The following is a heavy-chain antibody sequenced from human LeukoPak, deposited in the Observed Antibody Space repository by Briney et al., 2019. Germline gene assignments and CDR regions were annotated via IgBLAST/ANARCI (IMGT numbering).Heavy chain of an antibody. V-gene: IGHV3-30*02. CDR1: GFSFSRYN. Sequence: GGSLRLSRAASGFSFSRYNMNWVRQAPGKGLEGVAFIRYDGSNKYYADSVRGRFTISRDNSKNTLYLEMNSLRAEHTAVYYCAKQGLLWFGELLSPYYYYYMDVWGKGTTVTISS. CDR2: IRYDGSNK. J-gene: IGHJ6*03. D-gene: IGHD3-10*01. CDR3: AKQGLLWFGELLSPYYYYYMDV.